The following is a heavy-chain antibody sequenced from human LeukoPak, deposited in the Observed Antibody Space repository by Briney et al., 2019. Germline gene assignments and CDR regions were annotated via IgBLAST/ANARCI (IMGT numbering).Heavy chain of an antibody. V-gene: IGHV3-9*03. Sequence: GRSLRLSCSAYLFSFDDYSIHSVRQAPGKGLEWVSDISWNSSSIGYADSVKGLLTIYIDHAKNSLYLQMNSLRAEDMFLCFCAKDVTGELGVRDDMASRDFDIWGQGTMVTVSS. D-gene: IGHD7-27*01. J-gene: IGHJ3*02. CDR1: LFSFDDYS. CDR2: ISWNSSSI. CDR3: AKDVTGELGVRDDMASRDFDI.